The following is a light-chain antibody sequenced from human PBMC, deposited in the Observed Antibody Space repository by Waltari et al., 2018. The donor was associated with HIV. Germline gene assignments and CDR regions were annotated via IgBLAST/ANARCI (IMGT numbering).Light chain of an antibody. CDR3: QVWDSISDHVL. Sequence: SYVLTQPPSVSVAPGQTARIACGGNNIGSKSVHWYQQKPGQALVLVVYDDSDRPSGIPERFSGSNSGNTATLTISRVEAGDEADYYCQVWDSISDHVLFGGGTKLTVL. CDR1: NIGSKS. J-gene: IGLJ2*01. CDR2: DDS. V-gene: IGLV3-21*02.